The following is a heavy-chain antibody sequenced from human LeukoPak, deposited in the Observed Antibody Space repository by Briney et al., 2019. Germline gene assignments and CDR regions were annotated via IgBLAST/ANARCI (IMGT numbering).Heavy chain of an antibody. CDR3: ARAGGIQLWLTSWFDP. J-gene: IGHJ5*02. Sequence: ASVKVSCKASGYTFTSCAMNWVRQAPGQGLEWMAWINTNTGNPTYAQGFTGRFVFSLDTSVSTAYLQISSLKAEDTAVYYCARAGGIQLWLTSWFDPWGQGTLVTVSS. D-gene: IGHD5-18*01. CDR2: INTNTGNP. V-gene: IGHV7-4-1*02. CDR1: GYTFTSCA.